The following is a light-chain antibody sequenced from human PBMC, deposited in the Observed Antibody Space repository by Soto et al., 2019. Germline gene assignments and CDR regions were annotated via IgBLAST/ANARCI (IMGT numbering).Light chain of an antibody. J-gene: IGKJ1*01. Sequence: EIVLTQSPGTLSLSPGERATLSCRASQSVNSNYLAWYQRKPGQAPRLLIYGASNRATDIPYRFSASGSGTDFTLTITRLEPEDYCQKYDSSPPTFGQGTKVEIK. CDR1: QSVNSNY. V-gene: IGKV3-20*01. CDR3: QKYDSSPPT. CDR2: GAS.